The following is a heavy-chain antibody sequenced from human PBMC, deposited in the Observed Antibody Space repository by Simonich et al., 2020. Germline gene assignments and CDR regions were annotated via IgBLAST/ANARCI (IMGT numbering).Heavy chain of an antibody. CDR2: IYYSGST. D-gene: IGHD1-26*01. CDR1: GGSISSYY. CDR3: ARSLGYYYYYYGMDV. V-gene: IGHV4-59*08. Sequence: QVRLQESGPGLVKPSETLSLTCTVSGGSISSYYWSWIRQPPGKGLEWIGYIYYSGSTNYNPSLKSRGTISVDTSKNQFSLKLSSVTAADTAVYYCARSLGYYYYYYGMDVWGQGTTVTVSS. J-gene: IGHJ6*02.